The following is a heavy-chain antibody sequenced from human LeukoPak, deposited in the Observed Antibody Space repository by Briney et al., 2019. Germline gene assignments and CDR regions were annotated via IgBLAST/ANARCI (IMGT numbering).Heavy chain of an antibody. CDR3: ARDPFDFWSGYLYYYYGMDV. CDR1: GYTFTGYY. CDR2: INPNSGGT. Sequence: GASVKVSCKASGYTFTGYYMHWLRQAPGQGLEWRGWINPNSGGTNYAQKFQGRVPMTRDKSIRTAYMELSRVRSDATAVYYCARDPFDFWSGYLYYYYGMDVWGQGTTVTVSS. V-gene: IGHV1-2*02. J-gene: IGHJ6*02. D-gene: IGHD3-3*01.